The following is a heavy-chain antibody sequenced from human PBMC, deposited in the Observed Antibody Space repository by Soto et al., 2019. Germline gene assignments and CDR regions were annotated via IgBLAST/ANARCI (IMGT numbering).Heavy chain of an antibody. CDR1: GFTFSRYA. CDR2: VDGSGGDR. J-gene: IGHJ4*02. CDR3: AKEMVAAADVETAPFDL. V-gene: IGHV3-23*01. D-gene: IGHD2-15*01. Sequence: EVQLLESGGGLVQPGGSLTLSCTGSGFTFSRYAMGWFRQAPGTGLEWVSVVDGSGGDRSIADSVKGRFTISRDNSKNTLYVHMSSLRAEYTARYYCAKEMVAAADVETAPFDLWGQGTLVTVSS.